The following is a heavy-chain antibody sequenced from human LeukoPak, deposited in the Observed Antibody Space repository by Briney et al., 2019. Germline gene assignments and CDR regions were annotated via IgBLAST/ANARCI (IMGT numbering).Heavy chain of an antibody. V-gene: IGHV3-30*03. CDR2: ISYDGSNK. CDR3: ARDHDYGDYEHHFDY. CDR1: GFTFSTYG. D-gene: IGHD4-17*01. Sequence: GGSLRLSCAASGFTFSTYGMHWVRQAPGKGLEWVAVISYDGSNKYYADSAKGRFTISRDNSKNTLYLQMNNLRAEDTAVYYCARDHDYGDYEHHFDYWGQGTLVTVSS. J-gene: IGHJ4*02.